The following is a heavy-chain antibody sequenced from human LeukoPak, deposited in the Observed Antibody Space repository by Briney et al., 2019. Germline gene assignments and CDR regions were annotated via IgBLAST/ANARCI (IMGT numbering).Heavy chain of an antibody. CDR2: TSADESDK. CDR3: ARAFDILTGYSLDY. V-gene: IGHV3-30*03. D-gene: IGHD3-9*01. J-gene: IGHJ4*02. Sequence: PGGSLRLSCAASGFTFSSYGIHWVRQAPGKGLEWVAVTSADESDKYHADSVKGRFTISRDNAKNSLYLQMNSLRAEDTAVYYCARAFDILTGYSLDYWGQGTLVTVSS. CDR1: GFTFSSYG.